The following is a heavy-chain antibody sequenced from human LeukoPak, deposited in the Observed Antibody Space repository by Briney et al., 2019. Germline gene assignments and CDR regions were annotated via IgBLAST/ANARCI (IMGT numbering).Heavy chain of an antibody. Sequence: ASVKVSCKASGYTFTGYYMHWVRQAPGQGLEWMGWINPNSGGTNYAQKFQGRVTMTRDTSISTAYMELSRLRSDDTAVYYCARDDYYYDTPSRAFDNWGQGTMVTVSS. V-gene: IGHV1-2*02. J-gene: IGHJ3*02. CDR3: ARDDYYYDTPSRAFDN. CDR1: GYTFTGYY. D-gene: IGHD3-22*01. CDR2: INPNSGGT.